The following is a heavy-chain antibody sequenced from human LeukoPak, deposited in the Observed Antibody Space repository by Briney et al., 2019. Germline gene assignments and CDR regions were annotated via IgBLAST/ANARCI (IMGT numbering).Heavy chain of an antibody. J-gene: IGHJ4*02. CDR2: ISWDGGTT. D-gene: IGHD6-19*01. V-gene: IGHV3-43*01. CDR1: GFTFDDYT. CDR3: AKDVYSSGEFDY. Sequence: GGSLRLSCAASGFTFDDYTMHWVRQAPGEGLEWVSLISWDGGTTYYADSVKGRFTISRDNSKNSLYLQMNSLRTEDTALYYCAKDVYSSGEFDYWGQGTLVTASS.